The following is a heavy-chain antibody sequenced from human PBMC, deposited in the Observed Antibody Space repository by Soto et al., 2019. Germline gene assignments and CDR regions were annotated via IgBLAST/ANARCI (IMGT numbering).Heavy chain of an antibody. CDR3: ARDGARYYDFWSGPNEDDYYYGMDV. V-gene: IGHV4-38-2*02. J-gene: IGHJ6*02. Sequence: SETLSLTCGVSGYSISSGNYWGWIRQPPGKGLEWIGSIYHSGTTYYNPSLESRVTISIDSSKNQFSLKLKSVTATDTAVYYCARDGARYYDFWSGPNEDDYYYGMDVWGQGTKVTVS. CDR1: GYSISSGNY. D-gene: IGHD3-3*01. CDR2: IYHSGTT.